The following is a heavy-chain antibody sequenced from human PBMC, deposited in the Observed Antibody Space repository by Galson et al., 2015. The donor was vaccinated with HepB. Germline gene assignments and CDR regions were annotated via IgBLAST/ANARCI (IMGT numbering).Heavy chain of an antibody. CDR1: GFTFSTYA. CDR2: ISYDASTK. D-gene: IGHD1-14*01. J-gene: IGHJ3*02. V-gene: IGHV3-30*04. CDR3: ARDNRWNAFDI. Sequence: SLSPSCAASGFTFSTYAMHWGRQAPGKGLAWAAVISYDASTKYYADSVKGRFTISRDNSKNTLYLQMNSLRAEDTAIYYCARDNRWNAFDIWGQGTMVTVSS.